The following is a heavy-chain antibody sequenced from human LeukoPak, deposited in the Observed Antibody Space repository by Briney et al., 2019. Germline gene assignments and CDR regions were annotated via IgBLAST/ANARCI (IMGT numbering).Heavy chain of an antibody. V-gene: IGHV4-59*01. J-gene: IGHJ4*02. CDR2: IYYSGST. D-gene: IGHD3-10*01. CDR3: ARGRYYYGSGSYSFDY. CDR1: GGSFSGYY. Sequence: SETLSLTCAVYGGSFSGYYWSWIRQPPGKGLEWIGYIYYSGSTNYNPSLKSRVTISVDTSKNQFSLKLSSVTAADTAVYYCARGRYYYGSGSYSFDYWGQGTLVTVSS.